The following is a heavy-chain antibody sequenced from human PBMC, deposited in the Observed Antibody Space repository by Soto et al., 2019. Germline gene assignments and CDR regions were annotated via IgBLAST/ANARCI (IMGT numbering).Heavy chain of an antibody. D-gene: IGHD6-13*01. CDR2: ISYSGNT. CDR1: SGSISSGDHY. CDR3: ARSGSWYLGYYFDY. J-gene: IGHJ4*02. V-gene: IGHV4-30-4*01. Sequence: PSETLSLTCSVSSGSISSGDHYWNWIRQPPGKGLEWIGYISYSGNTYYNPSLKSRIIISVDTSKNQFSLKLSSGTAADTAVYYCARSGSWYLGYYFDYWGQGTLVTVSS.